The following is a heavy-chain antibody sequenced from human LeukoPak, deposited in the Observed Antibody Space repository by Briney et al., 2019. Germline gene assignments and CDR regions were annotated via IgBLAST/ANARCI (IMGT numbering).Heavy chain of an antibody. Sequence: ASVKVSCKASGYTFTSYYVHWVRQAPGQGLEWMGRINPIGGRTSNAQKFQGRVTMTRDTSTSTVYMELSSLRSEDTAVYFCVRERGTYQRDAFDIWGRGTMVTVSP. CDR3: VRERGTYQRDAFDI. CDR2: INPIGGRT. CDR1: GYTFTSYY. V-gene: IGHV1-46*01. D-gene: IGHD2-2*01. J-gene: IGHJ3*02.